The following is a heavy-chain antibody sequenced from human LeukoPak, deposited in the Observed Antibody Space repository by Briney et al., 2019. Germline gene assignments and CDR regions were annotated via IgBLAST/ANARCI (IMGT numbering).Heavy chain of an antibody. Sequence: ASGKVSCKASGYTFTSYDINWIRQATGQGPEWRGWMNPTSGNTGYEQKFQGRVTMTRNTSISTAYMELSSLRSEDTAVYYCARAIAAAGYDYWGQGTLATVSS. V-gene: IGHV1-8*01. CDR1: GYTFTSYD. D-gene: IGHD6-13*01. CDR2: MNPTSGNT. J-gene: IGHJ4*02. CDR3: ARAIAAAGYDY.